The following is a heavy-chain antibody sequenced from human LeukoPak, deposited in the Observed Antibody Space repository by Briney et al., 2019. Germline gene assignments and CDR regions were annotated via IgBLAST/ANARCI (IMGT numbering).Heavy chain of an antibody. Sequence: ASAKVSCKASGYTFTGYYMHWVRQAPGQGLEWMGWINPNSGGTNYAQKFQGRVTMTRDTSISTAYMELSRLRSDDTAVYYCARVVLGGIAAAGTDAFDIWGQGTMVTVSS. CDR2: INPNSGGT. V-gene: IGHV1-2*02. CDR1: GYTFTGYY. D-gene: IGHD6-13*01. J-gene: IGHJ3*02. CDR3: ARVVLGGIAAAGTDAFDI.